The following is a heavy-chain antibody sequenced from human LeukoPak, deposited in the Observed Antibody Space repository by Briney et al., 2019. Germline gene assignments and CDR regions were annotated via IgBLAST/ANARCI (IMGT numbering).Heavy chain of an antibody. Sequence: GGSLRLSCAASGFTFSSHWMSWVRQALGKGLEWVANIKQDGSAKYYVDSVRGRFTISRDNAKTSLYLQMNSLRAEDTAVYYCARGPNVGYYFDYWGQGTLVTVSS. CDR1: GFTFSSHW. D-gene: IGHD3-10*01. CDR2: IKQDGSAK. V-gene: IGHV3-7*01. J-gene: IGHJ4*02. CDR3: ARGPNVGYYFDY.